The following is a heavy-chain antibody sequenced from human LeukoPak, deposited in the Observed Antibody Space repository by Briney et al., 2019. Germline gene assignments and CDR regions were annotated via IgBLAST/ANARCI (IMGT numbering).Heavy chain of an antibody. V-gene: IGHV4-34*01. Sequence: PSETLSLTCAVYSGSFCGSFSGYYWSWIRQPPGKGLEWIGEINHSGSTNYNPSLKSRVTKSVDTSKNQCSLRLSSVTAADTAMYYCARVEQQLARGHDWGQGTLVTVSS. CDR3: ARVEQQLARGHD. CDR2: INHSGST. J-gene: IGHJ4*02. CDR1: SGSFCGSFSGYY. D-gene: IGHD6-13*01.